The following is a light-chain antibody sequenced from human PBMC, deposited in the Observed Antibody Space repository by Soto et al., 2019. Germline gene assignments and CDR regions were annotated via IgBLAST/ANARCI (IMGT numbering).Light chain of an antibody. Sequence: DVQLTQSPSFLSASIGDRVTITCRASQGISHYLAWYQQKPGKGLKLLIHGASTLQSGVPSRFSGSGSGTEFTLTISSLQPEDVATYYCQKHNSAPLTFGQGTKVEIK. CDR3: QKHNSAPLT. V-gene: IGKV1-27*01. J-gene: IGKJ1*01. CDR1: QGISHY. CDR2: GAS.